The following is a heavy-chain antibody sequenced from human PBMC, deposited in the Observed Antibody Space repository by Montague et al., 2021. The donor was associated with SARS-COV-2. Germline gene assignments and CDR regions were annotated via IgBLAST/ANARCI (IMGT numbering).Heavy chain of an antibody. CDR3: ARGQEVYAINGDLNY. Sequence: SETLSLTCCILVSWNTVSYRKRIRQNSRKHGKSYGEINFRGRTKNNPSLKTRVTITIDTSKNQFSLKLSSVTAAETAVYYCARGQEVYAINGDLNYWGQGTLVTVSS. CDR1: VSWNTVSY. D-gene: IGHD2-8*01. V-gene: IGHV4-34*01. J-gene: IGHJ4*02. CDR2: INFRGRT.